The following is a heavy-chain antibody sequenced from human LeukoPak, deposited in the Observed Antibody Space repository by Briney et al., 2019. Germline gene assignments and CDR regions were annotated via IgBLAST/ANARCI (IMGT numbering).Heavy chain of an antibody. CDR3: AKDYVSGDGYWDFDY. Sequence: GSLRLSCAASGFTFSSYGMHWVRQAPGKGLEWVAVIWYDGSNKYYADSVKGRFTISRDNSKNTMSLEMNSLRVEDTAVYYCAKDYVSGDGYWDFDYWGQGTLVTVSS. D-gene: IGHD5-24*01. J-gene: IGHJ4*02. CDR1: GFTFSSYG. V-gene: IGHV3-33*06. CDR2: IWYDGSNK.